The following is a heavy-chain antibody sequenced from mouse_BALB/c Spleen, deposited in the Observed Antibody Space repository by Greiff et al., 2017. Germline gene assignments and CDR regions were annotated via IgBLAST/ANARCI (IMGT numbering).Heavy chain of an antibody. CDR1: GFNIKDTY. CDR2: IDPANGNT. CDR3: ARRHYYGRGDYFDY. V-gene: IGHV14-3*02. Sequence: EVMLVESGAELVKPGASVKLSCTASGFNIKDTYMHWVKQRPEQGLEWIGRIDPANGNTKYDPKFQGKATITADTSSNTAYLQLSSLTSEDTAVYYCARRHYYGRGDYFDYWGQGTTLTVSS. D-gene: IGHD1-1*01. J-gene: IGHJ2*01.